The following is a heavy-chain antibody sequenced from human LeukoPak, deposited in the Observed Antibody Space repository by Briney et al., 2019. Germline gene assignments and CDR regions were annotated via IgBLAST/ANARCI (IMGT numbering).Heavy chain of an antibody. J-gene: IGHJ6*03. CDR3: ARDSRLYSGSKYYYYMDV. CDR2: INSDGSST. Sequence: GGSLRLSCAASGFTFSSYWMHWVRQAPGKGLVWVSRINSDGSSTSYADSVKGRFTISRDNAKNTLYLQMNSLRAEDTAVYYCARDSRLYSGSKYYYYMDVWGKGTTVTVSS. CDR1: GFTFSSYW. D-gene: IGHD1-26*01. V-gene: IGHV3-74*01.